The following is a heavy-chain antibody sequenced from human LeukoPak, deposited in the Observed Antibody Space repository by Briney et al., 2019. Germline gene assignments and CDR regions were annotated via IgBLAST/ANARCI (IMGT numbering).Heavy chain of an antibody. CDR1: GDSVSSNSAA. Sequence: SQTLSLTCAISGDSVSSNSAAWNWIRQSPSRGLEWLGRKYYSSKWYNDYAVSVKSRITIMPDISKNQFSLQLNSVTPEDMAVYYCARDRVHPTCQFDYWGQGTLVTVSS. J-gene: IGHJ4*02. CDR3: ARDRVHPTCQFDY. V-gene: IGHV6-1*01. D-gene: IGHD1-1*01. CDR2: KYYSSKWYN.